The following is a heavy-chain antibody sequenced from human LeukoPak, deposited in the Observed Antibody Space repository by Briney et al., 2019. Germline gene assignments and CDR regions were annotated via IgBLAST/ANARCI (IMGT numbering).Heavy chain of an antibody. J-gene: IGHJ6*03. V-gene: IGHV3-11*01. D-gene: IGHD2-2*02. CDR2: ISSSGSNI. CDR1: GFTFSDYS. Sequence: GGSLRLSCACAASGFTFSDYSMSWIRQAPGKGPEWVSFISSSGSNIYYADSVKGRFTISRDNAKNSLYLQMNSLSAEDTAVYYCARDSHRAIPALIRGWDYYFYMDVWGKGTTVTVSS. CDR3: ARDSHRAIPALIRGWDYYFYMDV.